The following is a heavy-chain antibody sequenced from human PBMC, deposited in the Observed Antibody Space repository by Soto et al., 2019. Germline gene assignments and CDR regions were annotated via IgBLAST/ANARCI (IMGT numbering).Heavy chain of an antibody. V-gene: IGHV4-30-2*01. J-gene: IGHJ4*02. CDR3: ARGGGSDSFDY. CDR2: INHLETT. D-gene: IGHD1-26*01. Sequence: SETLSLTCSVSGDSITSGSYSWSWIRQTPGKGLEWIGYINHLETTFYNPSFESRLTLSIDRAKNQFSLKLHSMSAADRAVYFCARGGGSDSFDYWGQGILVTVSS. CDR1: GDSITSGSYS.